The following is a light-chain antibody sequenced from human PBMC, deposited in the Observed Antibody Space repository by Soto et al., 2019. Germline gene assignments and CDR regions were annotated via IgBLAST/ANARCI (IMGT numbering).Light chain of an antibody. CDR1: QSLLYSNEYNY. CDR3: MQK. Sequence: IVMTQSPLSLPVTPGEPASISCRSSQSLLYSNEYNYLDWYLQKPGQSPQLLIYLDSNRASGGPDRVSDSGSGTDLPPKISRVEAEDVGLYFCMQKIGGGTKVEI. J-gene: IGKJ4*01. V-gene: IGKV2-28*01. CDR2: LDS.